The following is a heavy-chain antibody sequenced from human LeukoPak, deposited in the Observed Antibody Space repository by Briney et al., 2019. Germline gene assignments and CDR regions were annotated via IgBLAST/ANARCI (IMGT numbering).Heavy chain of an antibody. CDR1: GGTFSSYT. Sequence: ASVKVSCKASGGTFSSYTISWVRQAPGQGLEWMGRIIPILGIANYAQKFQGRVTITADKSTSTAYMELSSLRSEDTAVYYCASPRALYCSSTSCQTANGAFDIWGQGTMVTVSS. CDR3: ASPRALYCSSTSCQTANGAFDI. V-gene: IGHV1-69*02. D-gene: IGHD2-2*01. CDR2: IIPILGIA. J-gene: IGHJ3*02.